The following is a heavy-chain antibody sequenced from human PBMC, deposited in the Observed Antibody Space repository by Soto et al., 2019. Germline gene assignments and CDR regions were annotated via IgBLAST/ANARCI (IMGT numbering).Heavy chain of an antibody. V-gene: IGHV3-23*01. CDR1: GFTFSNYA. CDR3: AKRDRTNWSYFDY. D-gene: IGHD7-27*01. CDR2: IIGGGDVA. Sequence: GGSLRLSCAASGFTFSNYAMTWVRQAPGRGLEWVSVIIGGGDVAYYADSVKGRFTISRDNSKNTLYLQMNTLRAEDTALYYCAKRDRTNWSYFDYWGQGTLVTVSS. J-gene: IGHJ4*02.